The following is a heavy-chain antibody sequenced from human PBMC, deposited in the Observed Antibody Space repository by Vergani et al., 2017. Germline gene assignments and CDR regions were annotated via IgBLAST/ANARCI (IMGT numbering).Heavy chain of an antibody. Sequence: VQLVESGGGVVQPGGSLRLSCAASGFTFSSYGMHWVRQAPGKGLEWVAVISYDGSNKYYADSVKGRFTISRDNSKNTLYLQMNSLRAEDTAVYYCAKGYYDFSYYYYYMDVWGKGTTVTVSS. CDR1: GFTFSSYG. CDR2: ISYDGSNK. J-gene: IGHJ6*03. CDR3: AKGYYDFSYYYYYMDV. V-gene: IGHV3-30*18. D-gene: IGHD3-3*01.